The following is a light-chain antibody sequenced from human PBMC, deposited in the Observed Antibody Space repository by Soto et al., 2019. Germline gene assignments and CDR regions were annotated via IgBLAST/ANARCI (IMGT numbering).Light chain of an antibody. CDR1: SSDVGGYNY. CDR3: SSYTSSSTV. J-gene: IGLJ2*01. CDR2: YFS. Sequence: QSALTQPASVSGSPGQSITISCTGTSSDVGGYNYVSWYQQHPGKAPKLMIYYFSNRPSGVSNRFSVSQSGNTASLTVSGLQAEDEADYYCSSYTSSSTVFGGGTKLTVL. V-gene: IGLV2-14*01.